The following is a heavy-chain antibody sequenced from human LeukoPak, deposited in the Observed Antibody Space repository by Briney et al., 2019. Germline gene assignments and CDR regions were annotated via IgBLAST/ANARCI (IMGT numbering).Heavy chain of an antibody. CDR2: IKQNGAEE. D-gene: IGHD2-21*02. CDR3: AREYCGGDCHSYYFDY. V-gene: IGHV3-7*01. CDR1: GFTFRSFW. Sequence: PGGSLRLSCAASGFTFRSFWMSWVRQAPGKRLEWVANIKQNGAEEYYMDSVKGRFAIPRDNAKNSLYLQMSSLRDEDTAVYYCAREYCGGDCHSYYFDYWGQGTLVTVSS. J-gene: IGHJ4*02.